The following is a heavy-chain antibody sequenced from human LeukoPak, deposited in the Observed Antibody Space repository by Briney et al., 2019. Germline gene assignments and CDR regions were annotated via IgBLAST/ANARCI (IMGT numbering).Heavy chain of an antibody. J-gene: IGHJ4*02. CDR3: ARVTYYYDSSGYYCDY. CDR1: GYTFTGYY. CDR2: INPNSGGT. Sequence: ASAKVSCKASGYTFTGYYMHWVRQAPGQGLEWMGWINPNSGGTNYAQKFQGRVTMTRDTSISTAYMELSRLRSDDTAVYYCARVTYYYDSSGYYCDYWGQGTLVTVSS. D-gene: IGHD3-22*01. V-gene: IGHV1-2*02.